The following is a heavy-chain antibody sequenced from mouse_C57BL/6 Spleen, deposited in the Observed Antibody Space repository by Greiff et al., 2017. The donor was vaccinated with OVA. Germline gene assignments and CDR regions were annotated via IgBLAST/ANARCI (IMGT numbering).Heavy chain of an antibody. Sequence: QVQLQQPGAELVMPGASVKLSCKASGYTFTSYWMHWVKQRPGQGLEWIGEIDPSDSYTNYNQKFKGKSTLTVDKSSSTAYMQLSSLTSEDSAVYYCARGGSLWYFDVWGTGTTVTVSS. CDR3: ARGGSLWYFDV. CDR1: GYTFTSYW. J-gene: IGHJ1*03. D-gene: IGHD1-1*02. V-gene: IGHV1-69*01. CDR2: IDPSDSYT.